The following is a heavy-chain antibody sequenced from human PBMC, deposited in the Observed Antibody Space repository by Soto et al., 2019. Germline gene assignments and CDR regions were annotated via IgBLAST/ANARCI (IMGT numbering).Heavy chain of an antibody. Sequence: SVEVSCTASGGTLSIYAISWVRQTPGQGLEWMGGIIPIFGTANYAQKFQGRVTITADESTSTAYMELSSLRSADPAVYYCAREEQQLWNWFDPCRELPVFTVSP. D-gene: IGHD6-13*01. CDR2: IIPIFGTA. CDR3: AREEQQLWNWFDP. CDR1: GGTLSIYA. J-gene: IGHJ5*02. V-gene: IGHV1-69*13.